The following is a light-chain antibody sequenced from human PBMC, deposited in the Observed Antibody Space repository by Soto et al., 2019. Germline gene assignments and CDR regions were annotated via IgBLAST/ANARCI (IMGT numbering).Light chain of an antibody. CDR3: QQYDNWPRT. CDR1: QSVSSN. Sequence: EIVMTQFPATLSVSPGERATLSCRASQSVSSNLAWYQQKPGQAPRLLIYGASTRATGIPARFSGSGSGTEFTLTISSLQSEDFAVYYCQQYDNWPRTFGQGTKVKIK. CDR2: GAS. V-gene: IGKV3-15*01. J-gene: IGKJ1*01.